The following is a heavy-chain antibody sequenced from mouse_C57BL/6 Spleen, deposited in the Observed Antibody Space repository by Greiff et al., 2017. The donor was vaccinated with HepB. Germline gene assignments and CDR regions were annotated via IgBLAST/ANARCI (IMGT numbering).Heavy chain of an antibody. D-gene: IGHD1-2*01. J-gene: IGHJ2*01. CDR3: ARTARIKY. Sequence: EVQLQQSGPGLVKPSQSLSLTCTVTGYSITSGYGWNWIRQFPGNKLEWMGYISYSGSTNYNPSLKSRISITRDTSKNQFFLQFNSVTTEDTATYYWARTARIKYWGQGTTLTVSS. CDR2: ISYSGST. V-gene: IGHV3-2*02. CDR1: GYSITSGYG.